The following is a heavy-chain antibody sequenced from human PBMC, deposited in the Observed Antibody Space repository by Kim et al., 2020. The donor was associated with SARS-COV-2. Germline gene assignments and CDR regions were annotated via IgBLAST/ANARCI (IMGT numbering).Heavy chain of an antibody. Sequence: GESLKISCKGSGYSFTSYWISWVRQMPGKGLEWMGRFDPSDSYTNYSPSFQGHVTISADNSISTAYLQWSSLKASDTAMYYCARHRGGSPPLNDAFDIWGQGTMVTVSS. D-gene: IGHD2-15*01. V-gene: IGHV5-10-1*01. CDR1: GYSFTSYW. J-gene: IGHJ3*02. CDR3: ARHRGGSPPLNDAFDI. CDR2: FDPSDSYT.